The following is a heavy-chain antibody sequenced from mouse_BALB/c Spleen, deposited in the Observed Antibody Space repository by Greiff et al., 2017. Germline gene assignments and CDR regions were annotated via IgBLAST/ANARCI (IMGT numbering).Heavy chain of an antibody. Sequence: EVQLQQSGAELVRSGASVKLSCTASGFNIKDYYMHWVKQRPEQGLEWIGWIDPENGATEYAPQFQGKATMTADTSSNTAYLQLSSLTSEDTAVYYCKRVMSTTTGDYWGQGTTLTVSS. J-gene: IGHJ2*01. D-gene: IGHD2-4*01. CDR1: GFNIKDYY. CDR2: IDPENGAT. CDR3: KRVMSTTTGDY. V-gene: IGHV14-4*02.